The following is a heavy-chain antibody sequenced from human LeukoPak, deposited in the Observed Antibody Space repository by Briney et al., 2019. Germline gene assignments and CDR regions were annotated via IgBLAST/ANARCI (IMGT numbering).Heavy chain of an antibody. J-gene: IGHJ4*02. CDR2: MNPNSGNT. D-gene: IGHD4-17*01. V-gene: IGHV1-8*01. CDR1: GYTFTTSD. Sequence: ASVKVSCKASGYTFTTSDINWVRQAPGQGLQWMGWMNPNSGNTGYAQKFQGRVTMTRNTSITTAYMELSSLRSEDTAVYYCARGNKDYGDNARGLSDYWGQGTLVTVSS. CDR3: ARGNKDYGDNARGLSDY.